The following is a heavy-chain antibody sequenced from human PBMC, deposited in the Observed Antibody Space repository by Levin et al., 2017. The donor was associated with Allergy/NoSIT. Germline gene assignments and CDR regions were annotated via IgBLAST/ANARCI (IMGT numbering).Heavy chain of an antibody. Sequence: SQTLSLTCTVSGGSISSYYWSWLRQPAGKGLEWIGRIYTSGSTNYNPSLKSRVTMSVDTSKNQFSLKLSSVTAADTAVYYCARREMATISYFDLWGRGTLVTVSS. J-gene: IGHJ2*01. V-gene: IGHV4-4*07. CDR3: ARREMATISYFDL. CDR1: GGSISSYY. CDR2: IYTSGST. D-gene: IGHD5-24*01.